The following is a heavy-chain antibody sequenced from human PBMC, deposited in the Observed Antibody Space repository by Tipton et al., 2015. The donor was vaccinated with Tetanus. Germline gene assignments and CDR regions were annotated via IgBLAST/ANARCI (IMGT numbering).Heavy chain of an antibody. CDR1: GGSISGSGYF. CDR3: ARDQGGGRVVRLNWFDP. D-gene: IGHD6-6*01. V-gene: IGHV4-31*03. Sequence: TLSLTCNVSGGSISGSGYFWNWIRQFPGRGLEWIGYIYYSGDTFYNPSLKGRVAMSVDTSKNQFSLNLNSVTAADTAIYYCARDQGGGRVVRLNWFDPWGQGTLVTVSS. J-gene: IGHJ5*02. CDR2: IYYSGDT.